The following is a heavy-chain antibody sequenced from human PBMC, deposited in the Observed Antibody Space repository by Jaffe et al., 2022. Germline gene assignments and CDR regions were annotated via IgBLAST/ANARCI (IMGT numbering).Heavy chain of an antibody. CDR1: GYSISSGYY. V-gene: IGHV4-38-2*01. CDR3: ARVDNEDYGDSLFDY. D-gene: IGHD4-17*01. Sequence: QVQLQESGPGLVKPSETLSLTCAVSGYSISSGYYWGWIRQPPGKGLEWIGSIYHSGSTYYNPSLKSRVTISVDTSKNQFSLKLSSVTAADTAVYYCARVDNEDYGDSLFDYWGQGTLVTVSS. J-gene: IGHJ4*02. CDR2: IYHSGST.